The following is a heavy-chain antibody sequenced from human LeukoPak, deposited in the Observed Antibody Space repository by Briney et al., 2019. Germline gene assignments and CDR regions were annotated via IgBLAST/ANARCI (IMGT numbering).Heavy chain of an antibody. J-gene: IGHJ4*02. V-gene: IGHV4-59*12. CDR1: GGSISSYY. Sequence: SETLSLTCTVSGGSISSYYWSWIRQPPGKGLEWIGYIYYSGSTNYNPSLKSRVTISVDTSKNQFSLKLSSVTAADTAVYYCARGRGIAVAGTREYYFDYWGQGTLVTVSS. CDR3: ARGRGIAVAGTREYYFDY. CDR2: IYYSGST. D-gene: IGHD6-19*01.